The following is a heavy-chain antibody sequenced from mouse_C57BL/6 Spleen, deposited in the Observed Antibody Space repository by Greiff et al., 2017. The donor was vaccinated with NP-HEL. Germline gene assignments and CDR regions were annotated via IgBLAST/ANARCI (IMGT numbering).Heavy chain of an antibody. CDR3: TTRELGCY. CDR2: IDPENGDT. Sequence: EVKLVESGAELVRPGASVKLSCTASGFNIKDDYMHWVKQRPEQGLEWIGWIDPENGDTEYALKFQGKAPITADTSSNTAYLQLSSLTSEDTAVYYCTTRELGCYWGQGTTLTVSS. D-gene: IGHD4-1*01. J-gene: IGHJ2*01. V-gene: IGHV14-4*01. CDR1: GFNIKDDY.